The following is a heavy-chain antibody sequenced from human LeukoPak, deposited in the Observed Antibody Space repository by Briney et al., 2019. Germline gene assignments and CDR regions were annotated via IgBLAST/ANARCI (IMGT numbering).Heavy chain of an antibody. CDR2: ISAYNGNT. CDR1: GYTFTSYG. J-gene: IGHJ4*02. CDR3: ARDFCYDSSGYFGY. V-gene: IGHV1-18*01. D-gene: IGHD3-22*01. Sequence: ASVKVSCKASGYTFTSYGISWVRQAPGQGLDWMGWISAYNGNTNYAQKLQGRVTMTTDTSTSTAYLELRSLRSDDTAVYYCARDFCYDSSGYFGYWGQGTLVTVSS.